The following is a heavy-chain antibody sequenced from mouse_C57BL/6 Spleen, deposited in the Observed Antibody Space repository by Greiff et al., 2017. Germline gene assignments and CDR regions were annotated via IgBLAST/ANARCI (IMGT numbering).Heavy chain of an antibody. D-gene: IGHD2-2*01. CDR3: ARDGLWLHYFDY. CDR2: ISDGGSYT. Sequence: VQLKESGGGLVKPGGSLKLSCAASGFTFSSYAMSWVRQTPEKRLEWVATISDGGSYTYYPDNVKGRFTISRDNAKNNLYLQMSHLKSEDTAMYYCARDGLWLHYFDYWGQGTTLTVSS. J-gene: IGHJ2*01. CDR1: GFTFSSYA. V-gene: IGHV5-4*01.